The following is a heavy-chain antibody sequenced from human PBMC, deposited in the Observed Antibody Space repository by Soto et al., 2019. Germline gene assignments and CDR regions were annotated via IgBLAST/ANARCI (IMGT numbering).Heavy chain of an antibody. D-gene: IGHD3-16*01. CDR2: INQDGSEK. CDR1: GFTLSSYW. Sequence: GGSLRLSCAASGFTLSSYWMTWVRQAPGKGLEWVANINQDGSEKYYADSVKGRFTISRDNSKNTLYLQMNSLRAEDTAVYYCARVRLGTFYGMDVWGQGTTVTVSS. V-gene: IGHV3-7*01. CDR3: ARVRLGTFYGMDV. J-gene: IGHJ6*02.